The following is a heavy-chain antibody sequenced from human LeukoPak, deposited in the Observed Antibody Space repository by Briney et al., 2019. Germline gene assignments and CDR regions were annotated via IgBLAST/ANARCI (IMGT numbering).Heavy chain of an antibody. J-gene: IGHJ3*02. CDR3: ARDLSPRAFYGDYNLDAFDI. D-gene: IGHD4-17*01. V-gene: IGHV4-34*01. Sequence: SETLSLTCAVYGGSFSGYYWSWIRQPPGKGLEWIGEINHSGSTNYNPSLKSRVTISVDTSKNQFSLKLSSVTAADTAVYYCARDLSPRAFYGDYNLDAFDIWGQGTMVTVSS. CDR1: GGSFSGYY. CDR2: INHSGST.